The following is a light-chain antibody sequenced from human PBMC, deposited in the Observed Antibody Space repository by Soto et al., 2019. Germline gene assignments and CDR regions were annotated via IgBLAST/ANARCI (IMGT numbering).Light chain of an antibody. CDR3: HQYGGSPQT. V-gene: IGKV3-20*01. CDR2: GAS. CDR1: QSVSSY. J-gene: IGKJ1*01. Sequence: EIVLTQSPATLSLSPGERATLSCRASQSVSSYLAWYQQKPGQAPRLLIYGASSRATGIPDRFSGSGSGTDFTLTISRLEPEDFAVYYCHQYGGSPQTFGQGTKV.